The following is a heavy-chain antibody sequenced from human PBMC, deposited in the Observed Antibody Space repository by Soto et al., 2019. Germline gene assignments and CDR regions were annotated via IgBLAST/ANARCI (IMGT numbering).Heavy chain of an antibody. Sequence: QVHLVQSGAEVKKPGASVKVSCKASGYNFTNYDVNWVRQAPGQGLEWMGWINSYSGNTDYAQKFQVRVSLTTDTSTTTAYMELRSLRSDDTAVYYCARKPLAVGGLSYYGMDVWGQGTTVTVSS. CDR3: ARKPLAVGGLSYYGMDV. CDR2: INSYSGNT. V-gene: IGHV1-18*04. J-gene: IGHJ6*02. D-gene: IGHD6-19*01. CDR1: GYNFTNYD.